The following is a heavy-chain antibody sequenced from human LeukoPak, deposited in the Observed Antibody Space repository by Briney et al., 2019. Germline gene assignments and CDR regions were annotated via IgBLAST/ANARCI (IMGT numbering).Heavy chain of an antibody. V-gene: IGHV4-61*02. CDR3: ARDGRPDTAMVTFDY. CDR2: IYTSGST. D-gene: IGHD5-18*01. J-gene: IGHJ4*02. Sequence: SETLSLTCTVSGGSVSSGTYYWNWIRQPAGKGLEWIGRIYTSGSTNYNPSLKSRVTISVDTSKNHFSLKLTSVTAADTAVYYCARDGRPDTAMVTFDYWGQGTLVTVSS. CDR1: GGSVSSGTYY.